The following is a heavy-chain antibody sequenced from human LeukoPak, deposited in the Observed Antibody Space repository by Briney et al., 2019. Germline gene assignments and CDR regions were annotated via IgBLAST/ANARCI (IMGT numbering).Heavy chain of an antibody. J-gene: IGHJ3*02. Sequence: TGGSLRPSCAASGFTFDDYAMHWVRQAPGKGLEWVSGISWNSGSIDYADSVKGRFTISRDNAKNSLYLQMNSLRAEDTALYYCAKDIAYDPNDAFDIWGQGTMVTVSS. D-gene: IGHD5-12*01. CDR1: GFTFDDYA. V-gene: IGHV3-9*01. CDR2: ISWNSGSI. CDR3: AKDIAYDPNDAFDI.